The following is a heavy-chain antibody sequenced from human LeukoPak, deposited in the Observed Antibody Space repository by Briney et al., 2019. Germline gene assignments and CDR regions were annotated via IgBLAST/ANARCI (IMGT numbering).Heavy chain of an antibody. CDR2: INPNSGDT. CDR3: ARDSSGPNYYFDS. V-gene: IGHV1-2*02. J-gene: IGHJ4*02. CDR1: GYTFTGYY. D-gene: IGHD3-22*01. Sequence: ASVKVSCKASGYTFTGYYMHWVRQAPGQGLEWMGWINPNSGDTNYAQKFQGRVTMTTDTSISTAYMELTSLRSDDTAVYYCARDSSGPNYYFDSWGQGTLVTVSS.